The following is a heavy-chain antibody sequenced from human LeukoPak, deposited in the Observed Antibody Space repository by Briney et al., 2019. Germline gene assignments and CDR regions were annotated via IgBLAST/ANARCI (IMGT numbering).Heavy chain of an antibody. V-gene: IGHV3-66*02. J-gene: IGHJ4*02. CDR1: GFTVSSNY. CDR2: IYSGGST. D-gene: IGHD6-13*01. Sequence: GGSLRLSCAVSGFTVSSNYMSWVRQAPGKGLEWVSVIYSGGSTFYADSVKGRFTISRDNSKNTLYLQMNSLRPEDTAVYYCAKEGIAAAADYWGQGTLVTVSS. CDR3: AKEGIAAAADY.